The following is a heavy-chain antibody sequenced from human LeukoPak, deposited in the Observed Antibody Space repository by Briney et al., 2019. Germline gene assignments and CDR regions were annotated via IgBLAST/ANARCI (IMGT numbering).Heavy chain of an antibody. CDR3: ARGGEYGDYGVY. Sequence: GGSLRLSCAASGFTFSSYWMHWVRQAPGKGLVWVSRINSDGSSTSYADSVRGRFTISRDNAKNTLYLQMNSLRAEDTAVYYCARGGEYGDYGVYWGQGTLVTVSS. CDR2: INSDGSST. CDR1: GFTFSSYW. D-gene: IGHD4-17*01. J-gene: IGHJ4*02. V-gene: IGHV3-74*01.